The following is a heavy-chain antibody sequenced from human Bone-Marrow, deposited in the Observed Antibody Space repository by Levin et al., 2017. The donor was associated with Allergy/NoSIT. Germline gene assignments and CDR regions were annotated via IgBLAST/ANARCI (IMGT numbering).Heavy chain of an antibody. CDR1: GFNFKHYA. CDR2: ISGSAGGI. Sequence: GGSLRLSCAASGFNFKHYAMSWVRQAPGKGLEWVSSISGSAGGIDYADSVKGRFTISRDNSKNTMSLQMTSLRAEDTAMYYCAKYNYPDPSVATVDSWGQGTLVTVSS. J-gene: IGHJ4*02. D-gene: IGHD5-12*01. CDR3: AKYNYPDPSVATVDS. V-gene: IGHV3-23*01.